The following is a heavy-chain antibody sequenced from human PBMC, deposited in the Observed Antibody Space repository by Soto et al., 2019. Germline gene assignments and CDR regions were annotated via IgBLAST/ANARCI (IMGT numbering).Heavy chain of an antibody. J-gene: IGHJ4*02. Sequence: PGGSLRLSCAASGFTFSSYSMNWVRQVPGKGLEWVANIKEDGTEINYVDSVKGRFAISRDNAKNSLYLQMNSLRVDDTAVYHCVRSSGWTGDYWGQGILVTVSS. CDR1: GFTFSSYS. V-gene: IGHV3-7*01. CDR3: VRSSGWTGDY. D-gene: IGHD3-10*01. CDR2: IKEDGTEI.